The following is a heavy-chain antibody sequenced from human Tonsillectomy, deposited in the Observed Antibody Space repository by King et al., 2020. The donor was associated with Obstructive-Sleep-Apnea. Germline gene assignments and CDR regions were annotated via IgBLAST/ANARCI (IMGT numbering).Heavy chain of an antibody. J-gene: IGHJ3*02. V-gene: IGHV5-51*01. CDR2: IFPADSDT. CDR1: GYNFAINW. CDR3: ASQGDLLELRDDALDI. D-gene: IGHD1-7*01. Sequence: QLVQSRAEVKKPGESLKISCKASGYNFAINWIGWVRQMPGKGLQWMGIIFPADSDTRYSPSFQGRVTLSADKSISTAYLQWISLKASDTAMYYCASQGDLLELRDDALDIWGQGTMVTVSS.